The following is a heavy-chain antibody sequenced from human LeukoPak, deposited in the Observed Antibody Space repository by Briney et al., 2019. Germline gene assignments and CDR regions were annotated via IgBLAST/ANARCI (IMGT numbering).Heavy chain of an antibody. Sequence: PGGSLRLSCAASGFTFSTYWMHWVRQAPGKGLVWVSRISSDGSITGYADSVRGRFTISRDNAKNTLSLQMNSLRAEDTAVYYCARETTASGNFFDSWGQGTLVTVSS. V-gene: IGHV3-74*01. CDR3: ARETTASGNFFDS. J-gene: IGHJ4*02. CDR1: GFTFSTYW. CDR2: ISSDGSIT. D-gene: IGHD3-10*01.